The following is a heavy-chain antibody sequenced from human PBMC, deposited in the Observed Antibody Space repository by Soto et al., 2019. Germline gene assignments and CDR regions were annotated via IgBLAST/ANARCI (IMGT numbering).Heavy chain of an antibody. J-gene: IGHJ6*02. CDR1: GFTFSDYY. D-gene: IGHD2-15*01. V-gene: IGHV3-11*03. CDR3: AVYCSGGTCYSGNYYYGMDV. Sequence: GGSLRLSCAASGFTFSDYYMTWIRQAPGKGLEWISYISSGSTYTKYADYVKGRFTISRDNAKNSLYLQMNSLRAEDTAVYYCAVYCSGGTCYSGNYYYGMDVWGQGTTVTVSS. CDR2: ISSGSTYT.